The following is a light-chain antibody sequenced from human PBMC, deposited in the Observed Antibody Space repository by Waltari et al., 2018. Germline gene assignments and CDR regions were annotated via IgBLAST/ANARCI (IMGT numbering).Light chain of an antibody. CDR2: VAS. CDR3: QKYNSAPPLT. V-gene: IGKV1-27*01. CDR1: QGISNY. Sequence: DIQMTQSPSSLSASVGDRVTITCRASQGISNYLAWYQQKPGKVPKLLIYVASTLQSGVPSRFSGSGSGTDFTLTISSLQPEDVATYYCQKYNSAPPLTFGQGTKVEIK. J-gene: IGKJ1*01.